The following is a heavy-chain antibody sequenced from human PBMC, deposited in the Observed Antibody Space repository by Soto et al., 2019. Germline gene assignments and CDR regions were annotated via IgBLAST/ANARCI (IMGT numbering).Heavy chain of an antibody. CDR1: AYTFTRYG. CDR3: ARDWDLVMSTDCFDP. J-gene: IGHJ5*02. CDR2: IDPKNGNT. D-gene: IGHD4-17*01. Sequence: QVRLVQSGAEVKKPGASVKVSCKASAYTFTRYGISWVRQAPGQGLEWMGWIDPKNGNTYYAEKLQGRGTMTTDTSTSTAYMDLRSLRSDDTALYYCARDWDLVMSTDCFDPWGQGTLVTVSS. V-gene: IGHV1-18*01.